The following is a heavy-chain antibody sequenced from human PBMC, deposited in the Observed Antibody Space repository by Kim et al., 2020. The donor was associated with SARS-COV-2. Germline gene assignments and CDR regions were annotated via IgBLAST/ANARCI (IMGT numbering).Heavy chain of an antibody. CDR2: IYYSGST. D-gene: IGHD6-13*01. V-gene: IGHV4-61*01. CDR1: GGSVSSGSYY. CDR3: ASGAAAVFGDY. Sequence: SETLSLTCTVSGGSVSSGSYYWSWIRQPPGKGLEWIGYIYYSGSTNYNPSLKSRVTISVDTSKNQFSLKLSSVTAADTAVYYCASGAAAVFGDYWGQGTLVTVSS. J-gene: IGHJ4*02.